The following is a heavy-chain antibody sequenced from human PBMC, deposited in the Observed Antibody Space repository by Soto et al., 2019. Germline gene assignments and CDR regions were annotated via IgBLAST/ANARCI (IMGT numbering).Heavy chain of an antibody. CDR3: ATGRGVNFYYGMDV. D-gene: IGHD3-10*01. Sequence: EVQLLESGGGLVQPGGSLRLSCAASGFTFSSYAMSWVRQAPGKGLEWVSAISGSGGSTYYADSVKGRFTISGDNSKNTLYLQMNSLRAEDTAVYYCATGRGVNFYYGMDVWGQGTTVTVSS. V-gene: IGHV3-23*01. J-gene: IGHJ6*02. CDR1: GFTFSSYA. CDR2: ISGSGGST.